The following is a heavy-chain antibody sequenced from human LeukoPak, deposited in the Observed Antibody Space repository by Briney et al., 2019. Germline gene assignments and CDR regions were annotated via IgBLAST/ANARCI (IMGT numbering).Heavy chain of an antibody. V-gene: IGHV1-18*01. CDR1: GYTFTSYG. Sequence: ASVKVSCKASGYTFTSYGISWVRQAPGQGLEWMGWISAYNGNTNYAQKLQGRVTMTTDTSTSTAYMELRSLRSDDTAVYYCAREFSGYCSSTSCPPGFDYWGQGTLVTVSS. CDR3: AREFSGYCSSTSCPPGFDY. D-gene: IGHD2-2*03. J-gene: IGHJ4*02. CDR2: ISAYNGNT.